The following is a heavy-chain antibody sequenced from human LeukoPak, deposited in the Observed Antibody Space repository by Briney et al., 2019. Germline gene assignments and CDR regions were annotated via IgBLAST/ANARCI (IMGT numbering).Heavy chain of an antibody. CDR2: IKRDGSER. V-gene: IGHV3-7*01. Sequence: GGSLRLSYAASGFLFSSYWMGWVRQAPGKGLEWVANIKRDGSERYYEDSVKGRFTISRDNAQNSLYLQMNSLREEDTAVYYCARDKEAAVDFWSGYYPLWGQGTLVTVSS. CDR1: GFLFSSYW. J-gene: IGHJ4*02. D-gene: IGHD3-3*01. CDR3: ARDKEAAVDFWSGYYPL.